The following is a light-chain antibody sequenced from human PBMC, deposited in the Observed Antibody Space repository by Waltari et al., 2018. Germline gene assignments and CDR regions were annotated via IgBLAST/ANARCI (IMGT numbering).Light chain of an antibody. J-gene: IGLJ3*02. CDR3: SSYAGSNNLGV. CDR2: EVT. CDR1: TRDVGGYNY. V-gene: IGLV2-8*01. Sequence: QSALTQPPSASGSHGQTVTISCTGPTRDVGGYNYVSWYQQHPGKAPKLVIYEVTRRPSGVPDRFSGSKSGNTASLTVSGLQAEDEANYYCSSYAGSNNLGVFGGGTKLTVL.